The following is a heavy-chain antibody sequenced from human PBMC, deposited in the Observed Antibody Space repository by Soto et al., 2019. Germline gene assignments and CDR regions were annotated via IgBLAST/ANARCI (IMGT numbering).Heavy chain of an antibody. J-gene: IGHJ6*03. Sequence: GGSLRLSCAASGFTFSSYGMHWVRQAPGKGLEWVAVISYDGSNKYYADSVKGRFTISRDNSKNTLYLQMNSLRAEDTAVYYCAKDRHPYVAPGYYMDVWGKGTTVTVSS. CDR2: ISYDGSNK. CDR1: GFTFSSYG. D-gene: IGHD3-16*01. V-gene: IGHV3-30*18. CDR3: AKDRHPYVAPGYYMDV.